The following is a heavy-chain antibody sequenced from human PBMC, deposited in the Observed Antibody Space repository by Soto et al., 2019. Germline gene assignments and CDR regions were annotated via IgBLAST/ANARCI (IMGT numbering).Heavy chain of an antibody. Sequence: GESLKISCKGSGYTFTTYWSAWVRQMPGKGLEWMGIISPGDSDTRYSPSFQGQVTISADKSISTAYLQWSGLKASDTAMYYCERLTRGGRQYGTDVWGKGTEVTSPQ. CDR1: GYTFTTYW. D-gene: IGHD3-10*01. CDR2: ISPGDSDT. J-gene: IGHJ6*04. CDR3: ERLTRGGRQYGTDV. V-gene: IGHV5-51*01.